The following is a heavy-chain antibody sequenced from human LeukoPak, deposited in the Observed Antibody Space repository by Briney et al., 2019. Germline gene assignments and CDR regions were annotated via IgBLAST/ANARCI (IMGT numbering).Heavy chain of an antibody. CDR2: IYYSGST. CDR1: GGSISSSSYY. CDR3: AREQIVGATVDY. J-gene: IGHJ4*02. D-gene: IGHD1-26*01. V-gene: IGHV4-39*07. Sequence: SETLSLTCTVSGGSISSSSYYWGWIRQPPGKGLEWIGSIYYSGSTYYNPSLKSRVTISVDTSKNQFSLKLSSETAADTAVYYCAREQIVGATVDYWGQGTLVTVSS.